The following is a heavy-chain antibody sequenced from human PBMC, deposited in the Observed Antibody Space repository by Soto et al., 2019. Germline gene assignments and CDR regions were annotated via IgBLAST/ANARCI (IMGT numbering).Heavy chain of an antibody. J-gene: IGHJ5*02. V-gene: IGHV4-31*03. Sequence: SETLSLTCTVSGGSISSGGYYWSWIRQHPGKGLEWIGYIYYSGSTYYNPSLKSRVTISVDTSKNQFSLKLSSVTAADTAVYYCARNTGYCSGGSCGELPYWFDPWGQGTLVTVSS. CDR2: IYYSGST. CDR3: ARNTGYCSGGSCGELPYWFDP. D-gene: IGHD2-15*01. CDR1: GGSISSGGYY.